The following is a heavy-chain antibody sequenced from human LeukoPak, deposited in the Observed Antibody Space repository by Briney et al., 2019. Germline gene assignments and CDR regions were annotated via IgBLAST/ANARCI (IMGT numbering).Heavy chain of an antibody. V-gene: IGHV3-53*01. CDR1: GFTFSSNY. Sequence: GGSLRLSCAASGFTFSSNYMSWVRQAPGKGLEWVSIIHSGGTTNYVDSVKGRFIISRDNSRNTLYLQMNSLRAEDTAVYYCARDCSSSCSPYYGMDVWGQGTTVTVSS. CDR2: IHSGGTT. D-gene: IGHD2-2*01. CDR3: ARDCSSSCSPYYGMDV. J-gene: IGHJ6*02.